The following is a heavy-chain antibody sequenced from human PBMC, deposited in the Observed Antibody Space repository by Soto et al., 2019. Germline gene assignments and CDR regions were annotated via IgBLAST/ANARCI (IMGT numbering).Heavy chain of an antibody. J-gene: IGHJ5*02. Sequence: QVQLQESGPGLVKPSGTLSLTCAVSGGSISSSNWWSWVRQPPGKGLEWIGEIYHSGSTNYNPSLKSRVTKSVDKSKNQFSLKLSSVTAADTAVYYCARGFHSSSWYENWFDPWGQGTLVTVSS. D-gene: IGHD6-13*01. CDR1: GGSISSSNW. CDR2: IYHSGST. V-gene: IGHV4-4*02. CDR3: ARGFHSSSWYENWFDP.